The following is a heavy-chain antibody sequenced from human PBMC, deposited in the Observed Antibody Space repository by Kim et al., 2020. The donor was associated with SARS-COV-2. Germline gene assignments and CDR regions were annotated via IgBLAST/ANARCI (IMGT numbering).Heavy chain of an antibody. J-gene: IGHJ6*02. Sequence: GGSLRLSCTASGFTFGDYAMSWFRQAPGKGLEWVGFIRSKAYGGTTEYAASVKGRFTISRDDSKSIAYLQMNSLKTEDTAVYYCTRDTGYCSGGSCYFAYYYGMDVWGQGTTVTVSS. CDR1: GFTFGDYA. CDR3: TRDTGYCSGGSCYFAYYYGMDV. CDR2: IRSKAYGGTT. V-gene: IGHV3-49*03. D-gene: IGHD2-15*01.